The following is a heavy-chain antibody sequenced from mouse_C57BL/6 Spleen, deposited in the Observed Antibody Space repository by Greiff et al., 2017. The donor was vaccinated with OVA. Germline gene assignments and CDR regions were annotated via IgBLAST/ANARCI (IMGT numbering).Heavy chain of an antibody. CDR1: GFTFSNYW. V-gene: IGHV6-3*01. CDR2: IRLKSDNYAT. D-gene: IGHD2-5*01. CDR3: TVHYSNFWYYAMDY. J-gene: IGHJ4*01. Sequence: EVKLLESGGGLVQPGGSMKLSCVASGFTFSNYWMNWVRQSPEKGLEWVAQIRLKSDNYATHYAESVKGRFTISRDDSKSSVYLQMNNLRAEDTGIYYCTVHYSNFWYYAMDYWGQGTSVTVSS.